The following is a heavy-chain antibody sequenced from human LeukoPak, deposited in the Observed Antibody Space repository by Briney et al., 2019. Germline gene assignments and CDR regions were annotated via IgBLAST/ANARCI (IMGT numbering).Heavy chain of an antibody. CDR3: ARHVVGGTNYFDY. D-gene: IGHD1-26*01. Sequence: PSETLSLTCTVSSGSISSYYWSWIRQPPGKGLEWIGYIYYSGSTNYNPSLKSRVTISVDTSKNQFSLKLGSVTAADTAVYYCARHVVGGTNYFDYWGQGTLVTVSS. CDR2: IYYSGST. J-gene: IGHJ4*02. V-gene: IGHV4-59*08. CDR1: SGSISSYY.